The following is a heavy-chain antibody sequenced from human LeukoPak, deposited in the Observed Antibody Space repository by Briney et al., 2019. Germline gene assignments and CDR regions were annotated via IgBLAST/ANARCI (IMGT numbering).Heavy chain of an antibody. CDR2: IIPIFGTA. CDR1: GHTFSRSY. D-gene: IGHD6-6*01. CDR3: AREGSSSSWTYFDY. Sequence: SVKVSCKASGHTFSRSYMHWVRQAPGQGLEWMGGIIPIFGTANYAQKFQGRVTITADKSTSTAYMELSSLRSEDTAVYYCAREGSSSSWTYFDYWGQGTLVTVSS. V-gene: IGHV1-69*06. J-gene: IGHJ4*02.